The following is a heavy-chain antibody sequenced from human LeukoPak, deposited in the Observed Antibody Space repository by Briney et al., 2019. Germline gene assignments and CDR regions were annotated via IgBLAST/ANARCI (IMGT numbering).Heavy chain of an antibody. J-gene: IGHJ4*02. CDR3: ARIEAVTRGYNHAYYFDY. D-gene: IGHD5-18*01. CDR2: IYLSGST. CDR1: GGSISSHY. V-gene: IGHV4-59*08. Sequence: PSETLSLTCTVSGGSISSHYWSWIRQSPGKGLEWIGYIYLSGSTKYNPSLKSRVTISVDTSKKQFSLKLRTATAADTALYYCARIEAVTRGYNHAYYFDYWGQGTLVTVSS.